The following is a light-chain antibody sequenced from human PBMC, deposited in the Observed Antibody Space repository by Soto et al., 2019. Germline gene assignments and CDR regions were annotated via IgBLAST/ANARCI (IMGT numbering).Light chain of an antibody. CDR2: GAS. CDR1: QSISSN. J-gene: IGKJ1*01. V-gene: IGKV3-15*01. Sequence: EIVMTQSPSTLSVCEWERATLSWRASQSISSNLAWYQQKPGQAPMLLIHGASTRATGIPARFSGSGSGTDFTLTISSLQSEDIAVYHCQQYDNRPRTFGQGTKVDIK. CDR3: QQYDNRPRT.